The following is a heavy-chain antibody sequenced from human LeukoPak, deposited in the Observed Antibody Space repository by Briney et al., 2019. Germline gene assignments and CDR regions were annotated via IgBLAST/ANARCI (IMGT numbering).Heavy chain of an antibody. CDR2: INPSGGST. CDR1: GYTFTSYY. CDR3: ARVGRLKEYQLLYDY. V-gene: IGHV1-46*01. Sequence: ASVKVSCKASGYTFTSYYMHWVRQAPGQGLEWMGIINPSGGSTSYAQKFQGRVTMTRDTSTSTVYMEPSSLRSEDTAVYYCARVGRLKEYQLLYDYWGQGTLVTVSS. D-gene: IGHD2-2*02. J-gene: IGHJ4*02.